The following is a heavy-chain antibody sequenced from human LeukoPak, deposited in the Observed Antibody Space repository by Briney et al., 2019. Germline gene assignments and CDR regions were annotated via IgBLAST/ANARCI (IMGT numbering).Heavy chain of an antibody. D-gene: IGHD3-22*01. V-gene: IGHV4-59*01. CDR1: GGSISSYY. CDR2: MYYSGST. J-gene: IGHJ6*02. Sequence: SETLSLTCTVSGGSISSYYWSWIRQPPGRGLEWIGYMYYSGSTNHNPSLKSRVTISVDTSKNQVSLKLSSVTAADTAVYYCARTLDSRRYIVRRPYSMDVWGQGTTVTVSS. CDR3: ARTLDSRRYIVRRPYSMDV.